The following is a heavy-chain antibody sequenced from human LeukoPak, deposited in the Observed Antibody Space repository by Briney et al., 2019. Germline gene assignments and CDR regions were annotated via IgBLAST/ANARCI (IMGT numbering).Heavy chain of an antibody. CDR2: IIPIFGTA. Sequence: GASVKVSCKASGGTFSSYAISWVRQAPGQGLEWMGGIIPIFGTANYAQKFQGRVTITTDKSTSTAYMELSSLRSEDTAVYYCAREQSSGYYRVGAFDIWGQGTMVTVSS. CDR1: GGTFSSYA. CDR3: AREQSSGYYRVGAFDI. D-gene: IGHD3-22*01. J-gene: IGHJ3*02. V-gene: IGHV1-69*05.